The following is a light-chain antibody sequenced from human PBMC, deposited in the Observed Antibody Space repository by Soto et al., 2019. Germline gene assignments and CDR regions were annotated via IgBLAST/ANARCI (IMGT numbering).Light chain of an antibody. J-gene: IGKJ2*01. CDR3: QQYISHFFT. CDR1: QSIGRN. V-gene: IGKV1-5*01. CDR2: DAS. Sequence: DIQMTQSPSTLPASIGDRVTITCRASQSIGRNLAWYQQKPGRAPRLLIYDASGLESGVPSRFDGSGSGTEFTLTINYLQPDDFASYYCQQYISHFFTFGQGTQLEIK.